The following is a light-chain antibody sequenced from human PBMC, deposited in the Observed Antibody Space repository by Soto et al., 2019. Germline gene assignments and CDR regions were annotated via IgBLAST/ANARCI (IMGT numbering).Light chain of an antibody. CDR1: SGHSSYI. J-gene: IGLJ2*01. CDR3: GTRDSNILV. Sequence: QLVLTQSSSASASLGSSVKLTCTLSSGHSSYIIAWHQQQPGKAPRYLMKLEGSGSYNKGSGVPDRFSGSSSGADRYLTIPNLPVEDEACYLCGTRDSNILVFGGGTQLTVL. CDR2: LEGSGSY. V-gene: IGLV4-60*02.